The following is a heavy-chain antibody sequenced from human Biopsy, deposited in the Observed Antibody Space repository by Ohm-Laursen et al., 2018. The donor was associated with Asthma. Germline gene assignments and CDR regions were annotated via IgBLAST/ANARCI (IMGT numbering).Heavy chain of an antibody. Sequence: ASVKASCKTSGYTFTASYIHWVRQAPGQGLEWMGRINPSSGDTNYPQNFRSRVTVTRDTSIRTAYMELTRLRSDDTAVYYCARDALHDNSAYIGDAFDFWGRGTRVTVPS. CDR2: INPSSGDT. CDR1: GYTFTASY. D-gene: IGHD3-22*01. J-gene: IGHJ3*01. V-gene: IGHV1-2*06. CDR3: ARDALHDNSAYIGDAFDF.